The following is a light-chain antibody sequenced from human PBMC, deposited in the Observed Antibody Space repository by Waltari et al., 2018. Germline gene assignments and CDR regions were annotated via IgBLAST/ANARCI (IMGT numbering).Light chain of an antibody. CDR3: QQRTNWPPNT. J-gene: IGKJ4*01. CDR1: QSVGKS. V-gene: IGKV3-11*01. Sequence: EIVLTQSPATLSLSPGDRATLSCRASQSVGKSLAWFQQKPGQAPRLLIYDASIRATGIPPRFRGSGSGTDFTLTISSLEPEDFAVYYCQQRTNWPPNTFGGGTKVEIK. CDR2: DAS.